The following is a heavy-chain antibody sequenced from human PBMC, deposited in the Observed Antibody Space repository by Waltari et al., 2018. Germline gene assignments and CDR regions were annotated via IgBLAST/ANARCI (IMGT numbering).Heavy chain of an antibody. D-gene: IGHD2-21*01. J-gene: IGHJ4*02. CDR3: ARGGGDDWRYFDY. V-gene: IGHV1-2*02. CDR2: ICPNNGGT. Sequence: QVQLVQSGAEVKKPGTSVTVSCKASASIFTDYCVHWVRQAPGQGLEWVGWICPNNGGTKYAQKFQGTVTMTRDTSINTAYMELSSLRSDDTAVYYCARGGGDDWRYFDYWGQGTLVTVSS. CDR1: ASIFTDYC.